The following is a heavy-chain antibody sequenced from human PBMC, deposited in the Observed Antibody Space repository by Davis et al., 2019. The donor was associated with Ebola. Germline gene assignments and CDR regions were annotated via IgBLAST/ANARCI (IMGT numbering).Heavy chain of an antibody. Sequence: PSETLSLTCTVSGGSVSSGSYYWSWIRQPPGKGLEWIGRIYTSGSTNYNPSLKSRVTISVDTSKNQFSLKLSSVTAADTAVYYCARDRKRAAIRPSYMDVWGKGTTVTVSS. CDR3: ARDRKRAAIRPSYMDV. D-gene: IGHD2-2*02. CDR1: GGSVSSGSYY. V-gene: IGHV4-61*01. J-gene: IGHJ6*03. CDR2: IYTSGST.